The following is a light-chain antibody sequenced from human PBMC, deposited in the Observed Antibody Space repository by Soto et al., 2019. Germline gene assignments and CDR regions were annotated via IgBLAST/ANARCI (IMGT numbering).Light chain of an antibody. J-gene: IGKJ1*01. CDR3: QQSFSAPWT. Sequence: DIPLTQSPSSLSACFSDGVHIXCWASQSISSYLNWYQQKPGKVPKLLIYAASSLQGGVPSRFSGSGSGTDFTLTISSLQPEDFATYYCQQSFSAPWTFGQGTKVDIK. CDR2: AAS. CDR1: QSISSY. V-gene: IGKV1-39*01.